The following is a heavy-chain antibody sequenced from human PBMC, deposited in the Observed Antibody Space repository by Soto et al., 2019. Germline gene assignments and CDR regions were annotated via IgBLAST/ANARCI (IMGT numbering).Heavy chain of an antibody. CDR1: GFTVSSKY. J-gene: IGHJ6*03. CDR3: ARDDVLCDGGRCYGIPLDV. CDR2: IQSGGTT. Sequence: GGSLRLSGAASGFTVSSKYMTWVRQAPGKGLEWVSLIQSGGTTYYADSVKGRFTISRDTSENTLHLQMDSLRVEDTAVYYCARDDVLCDGGRCYGIPLDVWGKGITVTVS. D-gene: IGHD2-15*01. V-gene: IGHV3-66*01.